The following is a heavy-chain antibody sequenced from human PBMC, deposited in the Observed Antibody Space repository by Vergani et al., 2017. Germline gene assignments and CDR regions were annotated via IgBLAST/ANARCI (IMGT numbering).Heavy chain of an antibody. CDR2: ISYDGTQK. Sequence: QVHLVESGGGVVQPGRSLRLSCVVSGFTSSYYGMHWVRQAPGKGLEWVAVISYDGTQKYYADSVKGRFTISRDNSKSTLYLQMNSLRTEDTAVYYCATKSCGTPGCQIGHFREWGQRTLVTVSS. CDR1: GFTSSYYG. CDR3: ATKSCGTPGCQIGHFRE. D-gene: IGHD1-1*01. V-gene: IGHV3-30*03. J-gene: IGHJ1*01.